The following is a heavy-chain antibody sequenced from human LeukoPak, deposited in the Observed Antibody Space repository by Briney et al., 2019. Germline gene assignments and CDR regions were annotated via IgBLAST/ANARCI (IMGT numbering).Heavy chain of an antibody. J-gene: IGHJ5*02. D-gene: IGHD2-2*01. CDR2: IYTSGST. CDR3: ARDVPYQLHGGWFDP. CDR1: GGSISSYY. Sequence: SETLSLTCTVSGGSISSYYWSWLRQPAGKGLEWVGRIYTSGSTNYNPSLKSRVTISVDTSKNQFSLKLSSVTAADTAVYYCARDVPYQLHGGWFDPWGQGTLVTVSS. V-gene: IGHV4-4*07.